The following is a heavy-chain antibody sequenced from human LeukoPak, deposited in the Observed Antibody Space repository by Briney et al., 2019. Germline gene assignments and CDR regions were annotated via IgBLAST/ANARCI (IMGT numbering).Heavy chain of an antibody. CDR2: IYYSGSN. Sequence: PSETLSLTCTVSGASISSHYWSWIRQPPGKGLEWIGFIYYSGSNDYNPSLKSRATISVDTSKNQLFLKLSSVTAADTAVYYCARHPFYTSRAQLDYWGQGTLVTVSS. D-gene: IGHD6-13*01. CDR3: ARHPFYTSRAQLDY. J-gene: IGHJ4*02. CDR1: GASISSHY. V-gene: IGHV4-59*08.